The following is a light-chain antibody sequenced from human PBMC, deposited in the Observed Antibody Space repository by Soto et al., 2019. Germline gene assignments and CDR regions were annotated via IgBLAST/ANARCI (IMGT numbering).Light chain of an antibody. CDR3: QQYGSSLPT. Sequence: EIVLTQSPATLSVSPGERVTLSCKARQSVGSNLAWYQQKPGQAPRLLIYGASSRATGIPDRFSGSGSGTDFTLTISRLESEDFAVYYCQQYGSSLPTFGQGTKVDI. CDR1: QSVGSN. V-gene: IGKV3-20*01. CDR2: GAS. J-gene: IGKJ1*01.